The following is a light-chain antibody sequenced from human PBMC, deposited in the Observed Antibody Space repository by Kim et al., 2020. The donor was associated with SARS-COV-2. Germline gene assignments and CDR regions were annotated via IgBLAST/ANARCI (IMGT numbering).Light chain of an antibody. CDR2: QDS. CDR1: IVGDKY. V-gene: IGLV3-1*01. CDR3: QAWDSSTVV. Sequence: ESAGQTARSNCSGDIVGDKYDCCYQQKQGRSPVLVIYQDSQRPSGIPERLSGYNSGNTANLTISGTQAMDEADYYCQAWDSSTVVFGGGTKLTVL. J-gene: IGLJ2*01.